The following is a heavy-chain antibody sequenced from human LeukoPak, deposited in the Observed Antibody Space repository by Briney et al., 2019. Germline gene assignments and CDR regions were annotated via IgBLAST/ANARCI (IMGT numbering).Heavy chain of an antibody. D-gene: IGHD2-15*01. CDR2: ISRSGSTK. Sequence: PGGSLRLSCAASGFTFSTFAMIWVRQPPGKGLEWVSSISRSGSTKYYADSVKGRFTISRDNAKNSLFLQMNSLRAEDTAVYYCARVLRYCSGGNCYSGGLGYMDVWSKGTTVTISS. CDR1: GFTFSTFA. V-gene: IGHV3-48*04. CDR3: ARVLRYCSGGNCYSGGLGYMDV. J-gene: IGHJ6*03.